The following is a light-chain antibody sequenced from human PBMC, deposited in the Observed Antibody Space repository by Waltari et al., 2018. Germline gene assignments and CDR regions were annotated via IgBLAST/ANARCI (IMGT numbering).Light chain of an antibody. CDR1: QDISNS. J-gene: IGKJ1*01. CDR2: AAS. Sequence: DIQMTQSPSSLSASVGDRVTLTCRASQDISNSLAWYQQKAGKAPKLLLSAASRLESGVPSRFLGSGSGTHFTLTIIRLQPDDFATYYCQQYYFTPPRTFGQGTKVELK. CDR3: QQYYFTPPRT. V-gene: IGKV1-NL1*01.